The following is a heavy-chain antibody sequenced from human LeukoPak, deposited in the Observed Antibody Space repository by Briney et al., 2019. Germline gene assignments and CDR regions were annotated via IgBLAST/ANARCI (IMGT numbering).Heavy chain of an antibody. D-gene: IGHD6-13*01. CDR3: ASLSRWSLDY. V-gene: IGHV3-21*01. CDR1: GFTFSTHT. Sequence: PGGSLRLSCEASGFTFSTHTMNWVRQAPGKGLEWVSSISSSSSYIYYADSVKGRFTISRDNAKNSLYLQMNSLRAEDTAVYYCASLSRWSLDYWGQGTLVTVSS. J-gene: IGHJ4*02. CDR2: ISSSSSYI.